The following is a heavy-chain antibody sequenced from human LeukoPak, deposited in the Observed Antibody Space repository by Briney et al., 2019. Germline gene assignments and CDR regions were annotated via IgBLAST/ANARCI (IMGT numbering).Heavy chain of an antibody. CDR3: ARDLDGYPFDY. CDR2: IYHSGST. Sequence: KASETLSLTCTVSGYSISSGYYWGWIRQPPGKGLEWIGTIYHSGSTYYNPSLKSRVTISVDTSKNQFSLKLSSVTAADTAVYYCARDLDGYPFDYWGQGTLVTVSS. V-gene: IGHV4-38-2*02. D-gene: IGHD5-24*01. CDR1: GYSISSGYY. J-gene: IGHJ4*02.